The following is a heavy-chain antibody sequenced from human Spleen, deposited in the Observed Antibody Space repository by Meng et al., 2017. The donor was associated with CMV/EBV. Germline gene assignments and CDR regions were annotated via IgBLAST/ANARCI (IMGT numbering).Heavy chain of an antibody. CDR1: GGSFRGYY. V-gene: IGHV4-34*01. J-gene: IGHJ5*02. D-gene: IGHD3-22*01. CDR3: ARDLHLTYYYDSGGFDP. CDR2: INHSGST. Sequence: YGGSFRGYYWRWIRQPPGKGLEWIGEINHSGSTNYNPSLKSRVTISVDTSKNQFSLKLSSVTAADTAVYYCARDLHLTYYYDSGGFDPWGQGTLVTVSS.